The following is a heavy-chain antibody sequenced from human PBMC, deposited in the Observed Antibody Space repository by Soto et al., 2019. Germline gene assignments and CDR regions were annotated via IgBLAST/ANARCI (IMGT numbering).Heavy chain of an antibody. D-gene: IGHD5-12*01. CDR2: ISGSGGST. CDR1: GFTFSSYA. J-gene: IGHJ4*02. V-gene: IGHV3-23*01. CDR3: VGPGWLDFDY. Sequence: LRLSCAASGFTFSSYAMSWVRQAPGKGLEWVSAISGSGGSTYYADSVKGRFTISRDNSKNTLYLQMNSLRDEDKAVYYCVGPGWLDFDYWGQGTLVTVSS.